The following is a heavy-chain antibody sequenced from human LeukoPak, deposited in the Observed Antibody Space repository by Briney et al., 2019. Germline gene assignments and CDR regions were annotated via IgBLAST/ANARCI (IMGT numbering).Heavy chain of an antibody. D-gene: IGHD2-15*01. J-gene: IGHJ6*02. CDR3: ARVARFPIVYYYYYYGMDV. Sequence: SETLSLTCAVYGGSFSGYYWSWIRQPPGKGLEWIGEINHSGSTNYNPSLKSRVTISVDTSKNQFSLKLSSVTAADTAVYYCARVARFPIVYYYYYYGMDVWGQGTTVTVSS. CDR2: INHSGST. CDR1: GGSFSGYY. V-gene: IGHV4-34*01.